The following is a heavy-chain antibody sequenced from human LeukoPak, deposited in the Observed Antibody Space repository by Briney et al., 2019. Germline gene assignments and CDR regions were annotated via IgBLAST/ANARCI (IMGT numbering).Heavy chain of an antibody. D-gene: IGHD3-9*01. CDR3: AKSGEYYDILTGEFDY. J-gene: IGHJ4*02. CDR2: ISGSGGST. V-gene: IGHV3-23*01. CDR1: GFTFSSYA. Sequence: PGGSLRLSCAASGFTFSSYAMSWVRQAPGKGLEWVLAISGSGGSTYYADSVKGRFTISRDNSKNTLYLQMNSLRAEDTAVYYCAKSGEYYDILTGEFDYWGQGTLVTVSS.